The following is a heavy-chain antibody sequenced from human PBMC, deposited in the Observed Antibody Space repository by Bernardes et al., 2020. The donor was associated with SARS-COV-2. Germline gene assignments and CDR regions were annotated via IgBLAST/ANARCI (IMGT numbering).Heavy chain of an antibody. CDR2: IYSGGST. CDR3: ARDPTAHDAFDI. V-gene: IGHV3-53*01. D-gene: IGHD4-17*01. J-gene: IGHJ3*02. Sequence: GGSLRLSCAASGFTVSSNYMSWVRQAPGKGLEWVSVIYSGGSTYYADSVKGRFTISRDNSKNTLYLQMNSLRAEDTAVYYCARDPTAHDAFDIWGQGTMGTVSS. CDR1: GFTVSSNY.